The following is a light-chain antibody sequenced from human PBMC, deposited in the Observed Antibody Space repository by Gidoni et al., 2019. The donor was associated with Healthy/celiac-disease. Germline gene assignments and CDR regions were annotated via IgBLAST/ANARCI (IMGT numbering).Light chain of an antibody. CDR3: MQALQTPYT. V-gene: IGKV2-28*01. Sequence: DIVLPHSPPSLPDTPGEPASISCRSSQSLLHSNRYNYSNWYLQKQGQSPQLLIYLGAYRASGVPDMCSGSGAGADFTLKISRVEAEDVGVYYCMQALQTPYTFGQGTKLEIK. CDR2: LGA. J-gene: IGKJ2*01. CDR1: QSLLHSNRYNY.